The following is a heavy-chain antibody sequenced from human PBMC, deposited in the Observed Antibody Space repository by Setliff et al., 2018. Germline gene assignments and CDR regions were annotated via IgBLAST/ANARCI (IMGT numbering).Heavy chain of an antibody. CDR1: GFNFDDYA. CDR2: INWHGGSI. CDR3: ARGGLSGTTYPFDY. D-gene: IGHD1-7*01. Sequence: SLRLSCLGSGFNFDDYAMHWVRQRPGKGLEWVSSINWHGGSIGYADSLKGRFTVFSDNAKKSLFLQMDSLRAEDTAIYYCARGGLSGTTYPFDYWGQGTLVTVSS. J-gene: IGHJ4*02. V-gene: IGHV3-9*01.